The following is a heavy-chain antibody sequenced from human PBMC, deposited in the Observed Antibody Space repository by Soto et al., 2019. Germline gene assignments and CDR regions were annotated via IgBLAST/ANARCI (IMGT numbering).Heavy chain of an antibody. Sequence: SQTLSLTCAISGDSVSSNSAAWNWIRQSPSRGLEWLGRTYYRSKWYNDYAGSAKSRITINPDTSKNQFSLQLNSLTPEDAAVYYCARGAFREFGTFDVWGQGTMVTVSS. CDR2: TYYRSKWYN. CDR3: ARGAFREFGTFDV. CDR1: GDSVSSNSAA. D-gene: IGHD1-26*01. J-gene: IGHJ3*01. V-gene: IGHV6-1*01.